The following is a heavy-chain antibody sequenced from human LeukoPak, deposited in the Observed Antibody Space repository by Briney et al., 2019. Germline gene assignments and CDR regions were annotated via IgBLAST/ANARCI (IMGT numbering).Heavy chain of an antibody. Sequence: GSLRLSCAASGFTFIGFAMSWVRRTPGKGLEWVSGISGSGDNTLYADSVKGRFTISRDNSKNTLYLEMNSLRAEDTAIYYCAKMKGHPLPKYYMDVWGQGTTVTVSS. J-gene: IGHJ6*01. CDR1: GFTFIGFA. V-gene: IGHV3-23*01. D-gene: IGHD1-26*01. CDR3: AKMKGHPLPKYYMDV. CDR2: ISGSGDNT.